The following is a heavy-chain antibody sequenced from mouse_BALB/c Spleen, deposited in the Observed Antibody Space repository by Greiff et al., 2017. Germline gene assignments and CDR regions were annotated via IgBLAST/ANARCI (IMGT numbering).Heavy chain of an antibody. D-gene: IGHD2-4*01. Sequence: QVQLQQSGPGLVAPSQSLSITCTVSGFSLTGYGVNWVRQPPGKGLEWLGMIWGDGSTDYNSALKSRLSISKDNSKSQVFLKMNSLQTDDTARYYCARGADYDPYYYAMDYWGQGTSVTVSS. J-gene: IGHJ4*01. CDR2: IWGDGST. CDR3: ARGADYDPYYYAMDY. V-gene: IGHV2-6-7*01. CDR1: GFSLTGYG.